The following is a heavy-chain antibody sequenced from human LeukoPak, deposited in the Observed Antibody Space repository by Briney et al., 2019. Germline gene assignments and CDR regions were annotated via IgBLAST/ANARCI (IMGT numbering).Heavy chain of an antibody. CDR3: AKEGSSGWYERDWLDP. CDR2: ISGSGGST. J-gene: IGHJ5*02. D-gene: IGHD6-19*01. V-gene: IGHV3-23*01. Sequence: SGGSLRLSCAASGFTFNNCAMNWVRQAPGKGLEWVSAISGSGGSTYYADSVKGRFTISRDNSENTLHLQMDSLRPEDTAIYYCAKEGSSGWYERDWLDPWGQGTLVTVSS. CDR1: GFTFNNCA.